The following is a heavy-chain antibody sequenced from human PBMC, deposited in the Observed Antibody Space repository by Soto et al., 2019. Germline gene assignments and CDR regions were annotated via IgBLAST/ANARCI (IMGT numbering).Heavy chain of an antibody. V-gene: IGHV4-39*01. CDR3: ARQVYYDFWSGSYNWFDP. D-gene: IGHD3-3*01. CDR1: GGSISSSSYY. Sequence: SETLSLTCTVSGGSISSSSYYWGWIRQPPGKGLEWIGSIYYSGSTYYNPSLKSRVTISVDTSKNQFSLKLSSVTAADTTVYYCARQVYYDFWSGSYNWFDPWGQGTLVTVSS. CDR2: IYYSGST. J-gene: IGHJ5*02.